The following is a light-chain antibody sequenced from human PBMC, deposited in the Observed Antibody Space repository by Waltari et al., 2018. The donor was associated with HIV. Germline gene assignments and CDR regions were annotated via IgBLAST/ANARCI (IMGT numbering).Light chain of an antibody. CDR1: QSVSSSY. CDR2: GAS. J-gene: IGKJ1*01. Sequence: EIVLTQSPGTLSLSPGERATLSYRVSQSVSSSYLAWYQQKPGQAPRLLISGASSRATGIPDRFSGSGSGTDFTLTISRLEPEDFALYFCQQYAYSPWTFGQGTKVEIK. CDR3: QQYAYSPWT. V-gene: IGKV3-20*01.